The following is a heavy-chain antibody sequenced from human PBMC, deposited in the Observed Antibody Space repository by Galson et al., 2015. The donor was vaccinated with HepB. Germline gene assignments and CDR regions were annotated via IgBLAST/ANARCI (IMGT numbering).Heavy chain of an antibody. V-gene: IGHV5-10-1*01. CDR2: VDPSDSYT. Sequence: QSGAEVKKPGESLRISCTGSGYNFTSYWINWVRQMPGKGLEWMGRVDPSDSYTNYSPSFQGHVTISADKSISTAYLQWSSLKASDTDMYYCARHRVRYSTKSWFDPWGQGTLVTVSS. D-gene: IGHD2-8*01. CDR1: GYNFTSYW. CDR3: ARHRVRYSTKSWFDP. J-gene: IGHJ5*02.